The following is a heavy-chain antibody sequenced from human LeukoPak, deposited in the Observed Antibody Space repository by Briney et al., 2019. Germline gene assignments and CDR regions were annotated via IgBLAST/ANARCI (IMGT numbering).Heavy chain of an antibody. D-gene: IGHD5-12*01. Sequence: ASVKVSCKVSGYTLTELSMHWVRQAPGKGLEWMGGFDPEDGETIYAQKFQGRVTMTEDTSTDTAYMELSSLRSEDTAVYYCATEIRGGYNYYYYYGMDVWGQGTTVTVSS. J-gene: IGHJ6*02. CDR1: GYTLTELS. CDR2: FDPEDGET. V-gene: IGHV1-24*01. CDR3: ATEIRGGYNYYYYYGMDV.